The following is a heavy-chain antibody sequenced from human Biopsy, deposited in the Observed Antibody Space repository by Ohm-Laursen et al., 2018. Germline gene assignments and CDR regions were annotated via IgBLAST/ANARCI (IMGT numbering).Heavy chain of an antibody. D-gene: IGHD3-3*01. J-gene: IGHJ4*02. V-gene: IGHV4-59*11. Sequence: TLSLTCTVSGASLSSHYWSWIRQPPGKGLEWLGYFYGSGNTYYDPSLKSRVTISVDPSKNQFSLKLNAVAAADTAVYYYAKGITVYGVVLPYYFDDWGQGTLVTVSS. CDR1: GASLSSHY. CDR3: AKGITVYGVVLPYYFDD. CDR2: FYGSGNT.